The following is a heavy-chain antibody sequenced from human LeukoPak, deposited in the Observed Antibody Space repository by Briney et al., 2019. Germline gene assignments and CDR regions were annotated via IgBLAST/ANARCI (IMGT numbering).Heavy chain of an antibody. CDR3: ATTGYRGFDI. CDR2: ISYSGSA. D-gene: IGHD5-18*01. J-gene: IGHJ3*02. V-gene: IGHV4-59*01. CDR1: GGSISSYY. Sequence: SETLSLTCTVSGGSISSYYWSWIRQPPGKGLEWIGYISYSGSANYNPSLKSRVTISVETSKNQFSLKLSSVTAADTAVYYCATTGYRGFDIWGQGTMVTVSS.